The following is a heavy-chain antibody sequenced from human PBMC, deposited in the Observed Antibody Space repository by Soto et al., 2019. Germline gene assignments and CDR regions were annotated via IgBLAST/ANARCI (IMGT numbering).Heavy chain of an antibody. CDR1: GGSISSYY. D-gene: IGHD3-3*01. CDR2: IYYSGST. Sequence: PSETLSLTCTVSGGSISSYYWSWIRQPPGKGLEWIGYIYYSGSTNYNPSLKSRVTISVDTSKNQFSLKLSSVTAADTAVYYCARVEGSYDFWSGYYLWGMDVWGQGTTVTV. J-gene: IGHJ6*02. V-gene: IGHV4-59*01. CDR3: ARVEGSYDFWSGYYLWGMDV.